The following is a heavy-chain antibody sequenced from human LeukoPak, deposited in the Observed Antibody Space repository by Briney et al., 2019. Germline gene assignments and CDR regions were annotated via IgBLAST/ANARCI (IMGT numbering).Heavy chain of an antibody. Sequence: RGSRRLAWAAAGFTFSSYWISWVRQAPGEWLEWVANIKQDGSEKYYVDSVKGRFTISRDDAKNSLYLQMNSLRAKDTAVYYCARDDPTTGTDYWGQGTLVTVSS. CDR2: IKQDGSEK. J-gene: IGHJ4*02. CDR3: ARDDPTTGTDY. D-gene: IGHD4-17*01. CDR1: GFTFSSYW. V-gene: IGHV3-7*01.